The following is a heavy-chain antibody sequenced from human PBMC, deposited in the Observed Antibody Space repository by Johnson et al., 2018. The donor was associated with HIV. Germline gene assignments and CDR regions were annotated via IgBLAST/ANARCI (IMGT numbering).Heavy chain of an antibody. CDR1: GFSVSNNY. J-gene: IGHJ3*02. CDR3: AREAYCSGGSCYDAFDI. CDR2: LYSGGST. D-gene: IGHD2-15*01. V-gene: IGHV3-66*01. Sequence: VQLVESGGGLVQPGGSLRLSCGASGFSVSNNYMSWVRQAPGKGLEWVSVLYSGGSTYYADSVKGRFTITRDNSKNTLYLQMNSLRAEDTAVYYCAREAYCSGGSCYDAFDIWGQGTMVTVSS.